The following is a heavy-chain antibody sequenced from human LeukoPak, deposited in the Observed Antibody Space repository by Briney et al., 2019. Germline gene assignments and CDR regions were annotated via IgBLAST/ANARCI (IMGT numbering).Heavy chain of an antibody. V-gene: IGHV3-23*01. Sequence: GGSLRLSCAASGFTFSSYAMSWVRQAPGKGLEWVSAISGSGGSTYYADSVKGRITISRDNSKNTLYLQMNSLRAEDTAVYYCAKDRTVVVRSSYFDYWGQGTLVTVSS. CDR1: GFTFSSYA. CDR3: AKDRTVVVRSSYFDY. D-gene: IGHD3-22*01. CDR2: ISGSGGST. J-gene: IGHJ4*02.